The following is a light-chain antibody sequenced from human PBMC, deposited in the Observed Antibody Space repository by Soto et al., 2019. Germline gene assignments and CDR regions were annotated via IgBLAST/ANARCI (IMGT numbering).Light chain of an antibody. J-gene: IGKJ1*01. CDR1: QSISSW. Sequence: DIQMTQSPSTLSASVGDRVTITCRASQSISSWLAWYQHKPGKAPKLLIYQASNLHSGDPSRFSGSGSGTEFTLTISSLQPDDFATYYCQQYDSYSRTFGQGTKVEIK. CDR2: QAS. V-gene: IGKV1-5*03. CDR3: QQYDSYSRT.